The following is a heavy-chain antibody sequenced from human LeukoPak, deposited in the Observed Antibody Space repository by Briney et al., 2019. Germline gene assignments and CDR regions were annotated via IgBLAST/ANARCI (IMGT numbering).Heavy chain of an antibody. CDR2: ISAYNGNT. V-gene: IGHV1-18*01. CDR1: GYTFTSYG. CDR3: ARAGYCSGGSCYPYYYYYYMDV. D-gene: IGHD2-15*01. Sequence: ASVKVSFKASGYTFTSYGISWVRQAPGQGLEGMGWISAYNGNTNYAQKLQGRVTMTTDTSTSTAYMELRSLRSDDTAVYYCARAGYCSGGSCYPYYYYYYMDVWGKGTTVTVSS. J-gene: IGHJ6*03.